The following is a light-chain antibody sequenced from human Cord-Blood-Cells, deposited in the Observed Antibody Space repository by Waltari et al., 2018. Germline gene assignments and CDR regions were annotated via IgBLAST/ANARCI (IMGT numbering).Light chain of an antibody. CDR3: QQYNSYST. CDR1: QSISSW. CDR2: DAS. J-gene: IGKJ1*01. V-gene: IGKV1-5*01. Sequence: DIQMTQSPSTLSASVGDRVTITCRASQSISSWLAWYQQKPGKAPKLLIYDASSLESGVPSRFSVSGSWTEFTLTISSLQPDDFATYYCQQYNSYSTFGQGTKVEIK.